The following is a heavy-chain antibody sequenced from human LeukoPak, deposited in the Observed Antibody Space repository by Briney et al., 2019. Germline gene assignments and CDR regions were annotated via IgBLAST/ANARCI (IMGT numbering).Heavy chain of an antibody. Sequence: ASVKVSCKASGYTFTSYYMHWVRQAPGQGLEWMGIINPSAGSTSYAQKFQGRVTMTRDTSTSTVYMELGSLRSEDTAVYYCARDGRGTYPYNWFDPWGQGTLVTVSS. V-gene: IGHV1-46*01. CDR3: ARDGRGTYPYNWFDP. J-gene: IGHJ5*02. CDR2: INPSAGST. CDR1: GYTFTSYY. D-gene: IGHD2-15*01.